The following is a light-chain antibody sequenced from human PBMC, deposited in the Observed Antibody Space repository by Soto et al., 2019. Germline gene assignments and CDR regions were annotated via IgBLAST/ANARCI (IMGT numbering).Light chain of an antibody. J-gene: IGLJ2*01. CDR3: ISHAGSSVI. CDR2: EVS. Sequence: QSAPTQPASVSGSPGQSNTISCTGTSSDIGAYKYVSWCQQYPGKAPKLIIYEVSNRPSGVSNRFSGSKSGNTASLTISGLQAEDEADYYCISHAGSSVIFGGGTKLTVL. CDR1: SSDIGAYKY. V-gene: IGLV2-14*01.